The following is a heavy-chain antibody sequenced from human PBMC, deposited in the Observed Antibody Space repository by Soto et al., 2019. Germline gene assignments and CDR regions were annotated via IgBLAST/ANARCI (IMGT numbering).Heavy chain of an antibody. CDR1: GGTFSSYA. D-gene: IGHD3-3*01. CDR3: ARDRSPQVGVVIITGYGMDV. Sequence: QVQLVQSGAEVKKPGSSVKVSCKASGGTFSSYAISWVRQAPGQGLEWMGGIIPIFGTANYAQKFQGRVTITADESTSTAYMELSSLRSEDTAVYYCARDRSPQVGVVIITGYGMDVWGQGTTVTVSS. CDR2: IIPIFGTA. V-gene: IGHV1-69*01. J-gene: IGHJ6*02.